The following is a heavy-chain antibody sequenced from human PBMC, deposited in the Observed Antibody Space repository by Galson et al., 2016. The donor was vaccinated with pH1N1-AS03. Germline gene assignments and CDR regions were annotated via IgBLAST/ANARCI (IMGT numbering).Heavy chain of an antibody. D-gene: IGHD3-22*01. CDR3: ARDRHYDSSGRYYYESEH. V-gene: IGHV1-69*13. CDR1: EGTFSNYA. J-gene: IGHJ4*02. Sequence: SVKVSCKASEGTFSNYAISWMRQAPGQGLEWMGGIHPIFGTPSYAQKFQGRLTVTADDSTSAAYVELSSLTSEDTAMYYCARDRHYDSSGRYYYESEHWGQGTLVIVSS. CDR2: IHPIFGTP.